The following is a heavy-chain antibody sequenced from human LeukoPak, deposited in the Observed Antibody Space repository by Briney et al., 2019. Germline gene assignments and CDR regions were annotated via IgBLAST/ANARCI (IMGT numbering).Heavy chain of an antibody. CDR3: ASHQVFDDSNWFDP. D-gene: IGHD3-3*01. CDR1: EYSFTSYW. CDR2: IYPGDSHT. V-gene: IGHV5-51*01. Sequence: GESLKISCKGSEYSFTSYWIGWVRQMPGKGLEWMGIIYPGDSHTRYRPSFQGQVTISADKSISTAYLQWSSLKASDTAMYYCASHQVFDDSNWFDPWGQGTLVTVSS. J-gene: IGHJ5*02.